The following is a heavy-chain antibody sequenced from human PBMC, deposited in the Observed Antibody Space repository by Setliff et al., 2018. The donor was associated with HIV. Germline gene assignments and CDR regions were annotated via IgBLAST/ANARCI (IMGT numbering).Heavy chain of an antibody. J-gene: IGHJ4*02. CDR2: IIHSGST. CDR1: GGSFSNYY. D-gene: IGHD6-19*01. CDR3: ARRSGWYLDY. V-gene: IGHV4-34*12. Sequence: SETLSLTCAVYGGSFSNYYWSWIRQSPWKGLGWMGEIIHSGSTNYTPSLKSRVTISVDTSKNQFSLDLSSGTAADTDVYYCARRSGWYLDYWGQGTVVTVSS.